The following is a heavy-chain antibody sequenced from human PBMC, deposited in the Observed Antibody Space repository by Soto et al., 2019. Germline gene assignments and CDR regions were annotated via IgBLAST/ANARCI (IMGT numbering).Heavy chain of an antibody. J-gene: IGHJ5*02. CDR3: AKLRYCGFWRGVHWFDP. V-gene: IGHV3-23*01. D-gene: IGHD3-3*01. Sequence: GGALRLSCAASGVTCGTFAMSWVRHAPRKGLEWVSFISGSGDRPSYADHVKGRFSMSRDTCDNRLYLQMNSLRLEDTAIYYCAKLRYCGFWRGVHWFDPWGQGTLVTVCS. CDR1: GVTCGTFA. CDR2: ISGSGDRP.